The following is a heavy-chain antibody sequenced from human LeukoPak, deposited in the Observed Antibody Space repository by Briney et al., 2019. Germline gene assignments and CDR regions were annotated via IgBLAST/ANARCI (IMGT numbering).Heavy chain of an antibody. J-gene: IGHJ5*02. CDR2: ISGTTTV. CDR3: ARDQDSSGYYQYNWFDP. Sequence: GGSLRLSCAASGFTFSTYTMNWVRQAPGRGLEWVSYISGTTTVYYADSVEGRFTISRDNAKNSLYLQMNSLRSDDTAVYYCARDQDSSGYYQYNWFDPWGQGTLVTVSS. V-gene: IGHV3-48*01. CDR1: GFTFSTYT. D-gene: IGHD3-22*01.